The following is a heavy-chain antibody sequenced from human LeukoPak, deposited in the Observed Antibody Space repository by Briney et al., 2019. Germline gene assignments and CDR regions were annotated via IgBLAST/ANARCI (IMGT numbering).Heavy chain of an antibody. V-gene: IGHV4-39*01. CDR2: IYYSGST. CDR1: GGSISSSSYY. D-gene: IGHD3-22*01. J-gene: IGHJ3*02. Sequence: SETLSLTCTVSGGSISSSSYYWGWIRQPPGKGLEWIGSIYYSGSTYYNPSLKSRVTISVDTSKNQFSLKLSSVTAADTAVYYCAKSRDSSGYYQAAFDIWGQGTMVTVSS. CDR3: AKSRDSSGYYQAAFDI.